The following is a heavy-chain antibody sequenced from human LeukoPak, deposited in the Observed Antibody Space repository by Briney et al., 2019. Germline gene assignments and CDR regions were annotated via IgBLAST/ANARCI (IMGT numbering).Heavy chain of an antibody. J-gene: IGHJ6*02. CDR3: SCYPSEAYGMDV. CDR1: GFTFSGSA. V-gene: IGHV3-73*01. CDR2: IRSKANSYAT. Sequence: GSLRLSCAASGFTFSGSAMHWVRQASGKGLEWVGRIRSKANSYATAYAASVKGRFTISRDDSKNTAYLQMNSLKTEDTAVYYCSCYPSEAYGMDVWGQGTTVTVSS. D-gene: IGHD2-2*01.